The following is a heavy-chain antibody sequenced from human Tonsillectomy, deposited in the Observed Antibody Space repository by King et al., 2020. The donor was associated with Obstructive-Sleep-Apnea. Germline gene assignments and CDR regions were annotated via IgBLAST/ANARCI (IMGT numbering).Heavy chain of an antibody. J-gene: IGHJ4*02. D-gene: IGHD3-3*02. Sequence: VQLVESGGGLVKPGGSLRLSCAASGFTFSDAYMSWVRQAPGKGLEWVGRIKSNIDVGTTDHAAPVKGRFTISRDDSKDTLYLQMNSLKTEDTAVYYCTTLSFRSKDYWGQGTLVTVSS. V-gene: IGHV3-15*01. CDR2: IKSNIDVGTT. CDR3: TTLSFRSKDY. CDR1: GFTFSDAY.